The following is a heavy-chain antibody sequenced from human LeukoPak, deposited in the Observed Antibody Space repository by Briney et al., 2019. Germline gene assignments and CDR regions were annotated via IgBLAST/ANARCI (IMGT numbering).Heavy chain of an antibody. CDR2: ISGSGGGT. CDR3: AKGRGSYDWYFDL. J-gene: IGHJ2*01. D-gene: IGHD1-26*01. Sequence: PGGSLRLSCAASGSTFSSYAMNWVRQAPGKGLEWVSAISGSGGGTYYADSVKGRFTISRDNSKNTLYLQMNSLRVEDTAVYYCAKGRGSYDWYFDLWGRGTLVTVSS. V-gene: IGHV3-23*01. CDR1: GSTFSSYA.